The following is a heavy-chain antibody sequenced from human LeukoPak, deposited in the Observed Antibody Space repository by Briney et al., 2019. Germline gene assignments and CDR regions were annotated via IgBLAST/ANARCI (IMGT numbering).Heavy chain of an antibody. CDR2: IWYDGQNK. J-gene: IGHJ4*02. CDR3: AREWGRIAVAGGPGY. D-gene: IGHD6-19*01. CDR1: GFIFSSYA. Sequence: GESLSLSCETSGFIFSSYAMHWVRQAPGKGLEWVAIIWYDGQNKYYAESVKGRFTISRDNSKNTLYLQMSSLSDDDTAVYYCAREWGRIAVAGGPGYWGQGTLVTVSS. V-gene: IGHV3-33*01.